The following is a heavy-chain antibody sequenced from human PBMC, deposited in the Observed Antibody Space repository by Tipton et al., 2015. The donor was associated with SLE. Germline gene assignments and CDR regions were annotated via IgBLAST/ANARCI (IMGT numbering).Heavy chain of an antibody. J-gene: IGHJ6*02. CDR2: IYTSGST. CDR3: ARDGPYYYDSSGYWNFYYYGMDV. CDR1: GGSISSHY. Sequence: TLSLTCTVSGGSISSHYWSWIRQPPGQGLGWIGRIYTSGSTHYNPSLKSRVTLSVDTSKNQFSLKLSSVTAADTAVYYCARDGPYYYDSSGYWNFYYYGMDVWGQGTTVTVSS. V-gene: IGHV4-4*07. D-gene: IGHD3-22*01.